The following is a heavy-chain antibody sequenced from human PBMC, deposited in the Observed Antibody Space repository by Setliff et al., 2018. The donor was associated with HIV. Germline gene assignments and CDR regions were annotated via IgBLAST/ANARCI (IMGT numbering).Heavy chain of an antibody. Sequence: PRLSCAGSGFNFKNAWMSWVRQAPGKGLEWVGRIKSRVDGETTAYAAPLKGRFTISRDDSKDTLYLQMDSLSTEDTAVYYCILLGMHGAFDIWGQGTMVTVSS. CDR2: IKSRVDGETT. CDR1: GFNFKNAW. D-gene: IGHD7-27*01. J-gene: IGHJ3*02. CDR3: ILLGMHGAFDI. V-gene: IGHV3-15*01.